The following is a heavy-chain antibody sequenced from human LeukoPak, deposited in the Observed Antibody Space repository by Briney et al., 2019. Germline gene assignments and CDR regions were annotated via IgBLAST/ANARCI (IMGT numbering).Heavy chain of an antibody. J-gene: IGHJ4*02. D-gene: IGHD3-16*02. CDR3: ARLRLGELSLLDY. Sequence: ASVKVSCKASGYTFTGYYMHWVRQAPGQGLEWMGWINPNSGGTNYAQKFQDRVTMTRDTSISTAYMELSRLRSDDTAVYYCARLRLGELSLLDYWGQGTLVTVSS. CDR2: INPNSGGT. CDR1: GYTFTGYY. V-gene: IGHV1-2*02.